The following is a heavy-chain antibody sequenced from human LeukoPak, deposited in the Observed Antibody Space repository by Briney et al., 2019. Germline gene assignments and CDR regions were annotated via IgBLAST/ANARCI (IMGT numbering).Heavy chain of an antibody. CDR1: GFTFSSYG. J-gene: IGHJ5*02. V-gene: IGHV3-30*18. CDR3: AKDLGRHDYHWGFDP. D-gene: IGHD4/OR15-4a*01. CDR2: ISYDGSNK. Sequence: GGSLRLSCAASGFTFSSYGMHWVRQAPGKGLEWVAVISYDGSNKYYADSVKGRFTISRDNSKNTLYLQMNSLRAEDTAAYYCAKDLGRHDYHWGFDPWGQGTLVTVSS.